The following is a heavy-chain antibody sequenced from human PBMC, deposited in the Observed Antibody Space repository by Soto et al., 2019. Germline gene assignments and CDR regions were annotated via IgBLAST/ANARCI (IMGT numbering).Heavy chain of an antibody. CDR1: GGSINTYY. CDR2: IHYSGST. J-gene: IGHJ6*02. CDR3: AESGKYYYGMDV. D-gene: IGHD1-26*01. Sequence: SETLSLTCTVSGGSINTYYWSWIRQPPGKGLEWIGFIHYSGSTNYNPSLKSRVTISVDTSKNQFSLKLRSVTAADTAVYYCAESGKYYYGMDVWGQGTTVTVSS. V-gene: IGHV4-59*03.